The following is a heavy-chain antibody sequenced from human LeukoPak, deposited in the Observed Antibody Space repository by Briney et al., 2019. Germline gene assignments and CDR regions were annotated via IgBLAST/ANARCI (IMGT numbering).Heavy chain of an antibody. J-gene: IGHJ3*02. V-gene: IGHV1-24*01. CDR2: PEDGET. CDR3: ATPLPRNWNDRVEAFDI. Sequence: PEDGETIYAQKFQGRVTMTEDTSTDTAYMELSSLRSEDTAVYYCATPLPRNWNDRVEAFDIWGQGTMVTVSS. D-gene: IGHD1-20*01.